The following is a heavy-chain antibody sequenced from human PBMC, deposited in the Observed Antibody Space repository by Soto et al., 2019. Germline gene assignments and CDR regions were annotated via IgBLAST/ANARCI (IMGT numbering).Heavy chain of an antibody. CDR1: GGSISSYY. J-gene: IGHJ6*02. D-gene: IGHD1-26*01. CDR2: IYYSGST. CDR3: ARVSLGYSGSQNYYYGMDV. V-gene: IGHV4-59*01. Sequence: PSETLSLTCTVSGGSISSYYWSWIRQPPGKGLEWIGYIYYSGSTNYNPSLKSRVTISVDTSKNQFSLKLSSVTAADTAVYYCARVSLGYSGSQNYYYGMDVWGQGTTVPVSS.